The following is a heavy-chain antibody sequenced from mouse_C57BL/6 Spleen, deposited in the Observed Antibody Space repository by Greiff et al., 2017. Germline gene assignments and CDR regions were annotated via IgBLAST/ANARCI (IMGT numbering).Heavy chain of an antibody. CDR2: IYPGDGDT. J-gene: IGHJ1*03. Sequence: QVQLKESGPELVKPGASVKISCKASGYAFSSSWMNWVKQRPGKGLEWIGRIYPGDGDTNYNGKFKGKATLTADKSSSTAYMQLSSLTSEDSAVYFCARGDYDYEYFDVWGTGTTVTVSS. D-gene: IGHD2-4*01. CDR3: ARGDYDYEYFDV. CDR1: GYAFSSSW. V-gene: IGHV1-82*01.